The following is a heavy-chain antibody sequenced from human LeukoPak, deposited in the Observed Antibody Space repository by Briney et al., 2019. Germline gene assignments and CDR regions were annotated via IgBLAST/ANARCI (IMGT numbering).Heavy chain of an antibody. CDR1: GVTLSNYA. CDR2: ISDNGGGT. Sequence: GGSLRLSCVASGVTLSNYAMSWVRQAPGQGLEWISTISDNGGGTFYADSVKGRFTISRDNSKNTLSLQMNSLRAEDTAVYHCARSLVAVAAAWGQGTLVTVSS. V-gene: IGHV3-23*01. CDR3: ARSLVAVAAA. D-gene: IGHD5-12*01. J-gene: IGHJ5*02.